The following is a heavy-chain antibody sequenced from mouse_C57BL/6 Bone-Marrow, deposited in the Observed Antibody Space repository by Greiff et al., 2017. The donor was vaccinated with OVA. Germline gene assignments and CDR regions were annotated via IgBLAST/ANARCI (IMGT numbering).Heavy chain of an antibody. J-gene: IGHJ4*01. D-gene: IGHD1-1*01. V-gene: IGHV1-81*01. CDR1: GYTFTSYG. CDR3: ARALITTVVAPYYAMDY. CDR2: IYPRSGNT. Sequence: QVQLKQSGAELARPGASVKLSCKASGYTFTSYGISWVKQRTGQGLEWIGEIYPRSGNTYYNEKFKGKATLTADKSSSTAYMELRSLTSEDSAVYFCARALITTVVAPYYAMDYWGQGTSVTVSS.